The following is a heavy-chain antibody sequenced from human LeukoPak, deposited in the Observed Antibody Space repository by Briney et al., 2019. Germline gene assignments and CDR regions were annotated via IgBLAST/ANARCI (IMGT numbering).Heavy chain of an antibody. CDR1: GFAFSTYA. CDR3: ARERGRGRDSPWFDY. J-gene: IGHJ4*02. D-gene: IGHD1-26*01. V-gene: IGHV3-23*01. CDR2: LSGNGDKT. Sequence: GGSLRLSCAASGFAFSTYAMSWVRQAPGKGLEWVSALSGNGDKTFYAGSVRGRFTISRDNSKNRLFLQMYGLRAEDTAVYYCARERGRGRDSPWFDYWGQGTLVTVSS.